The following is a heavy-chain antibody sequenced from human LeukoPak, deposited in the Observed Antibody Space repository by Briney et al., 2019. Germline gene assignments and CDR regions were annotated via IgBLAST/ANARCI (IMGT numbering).Heavy chain of an antibody. CDR1: DGSISSYC. CDR3: ARRAWYFDL. CDR2: VYYSGST. V-gene: IGHV4-59*08. J-gene: IGHJ2*01. Sequence: PSETLSLTCTVSDGSISSYCWSWIRQPPGKGLEWIGYVYYSGSTNYNPSLKSRVAMSIDTSKNQFSLKLSSVTAADTAVYYCARRAWYFDLWGRGTLVTVSS.